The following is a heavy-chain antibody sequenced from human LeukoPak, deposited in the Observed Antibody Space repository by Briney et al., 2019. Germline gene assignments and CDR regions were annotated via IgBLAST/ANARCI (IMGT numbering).Heavy chain of an antibody. D-gene: IGHD2-8*01. Sequence: GASVKVSCKASGYTFANYGVHWVRHAPGQRLEWMGWINGGNGYTKYSQKFQGRVTITGDTSASTAHMELSSLRSEDTAVYYCARYINGAFDYWGQGTLVTVSS. CDR2: INGGNGYT. CDR1: GYTFANYG. V-gene: IGHV1-3*01. J-gene: IGHJ4*02. CDR3: ARYINGAFDY.